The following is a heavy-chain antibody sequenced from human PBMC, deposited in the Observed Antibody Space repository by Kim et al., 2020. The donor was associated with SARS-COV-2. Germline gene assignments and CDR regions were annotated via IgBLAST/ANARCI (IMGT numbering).Heavy chain of an antibody. CDR1: GFTFSSYG. V-gene: IGHV3-30*03. Sequence: GGSLRLSCAASGFTFSSYGMHWVRQAPGKGLEWVAVISYDGSNKYYADSVKGRFTISRDNSKNTLYLQMNSLRAEDTAVYYCAAYDFWSGYDSVLDYWGQGTLVTVSS. D-gene: IGHD3-3*01. CDR2: ISYDGSNK. J-gene: IGHJ4*02. CDR3: AAYDFWSGYDSVLDY.